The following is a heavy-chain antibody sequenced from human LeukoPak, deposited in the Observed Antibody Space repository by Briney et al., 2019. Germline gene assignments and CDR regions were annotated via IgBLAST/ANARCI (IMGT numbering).Heavy chain of an antibody. D-gene: IGHD2-2*01. CDR3: VNDIKYQLPHDAFDI. J-gene: IGHJ3*02. CDR2: INSNWGIT. Sequence: PGGSLRLSCAASGFIFSSYVIRWVREGPGEGLEYVSAINSNWGITYYAYSVKGRLTISSDNSKNTLYLHMSSLRAEDTAVYYCVNDIKYQLPHDAFDIWGQGTMVTVSS. CDR1: GFIFSSYV. V-gene: IGHV3-64D*06.